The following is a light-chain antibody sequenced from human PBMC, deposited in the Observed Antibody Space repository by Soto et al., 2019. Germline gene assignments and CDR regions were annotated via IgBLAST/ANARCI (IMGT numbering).Light chain of an antibody. Sequence: DIQMTQSPSSVSASVGDRVVITCRATQDISNYLAWYQQKPGDAPELLIYAASRLKRGVPSGFSGSGSGTDFTLIIDSLQPDDFATYYCQQADIFPLTFGGGTKVEI. J-gene: IGKJ4*01. CDR3: QQADIFPLT. CDR2: AAS. CDR1: QDISNY. V-gene: IGKV1-12*01.